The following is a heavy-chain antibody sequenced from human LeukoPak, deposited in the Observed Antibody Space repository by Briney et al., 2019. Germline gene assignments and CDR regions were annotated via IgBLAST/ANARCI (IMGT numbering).Heavy chain of an antibody. CDR3: ARDPRIAVAGKYFDY. V-gene: IGHV1-2*06. Sequence: ASVKVSCKTSGYTFTVYYMHWVRQAPGQGLEWMGRTNPNSGGTNYAQKFQGRVAMTRDTSISTAYMELSRLKSDDTAVYYCARDPRIAVAGKYFDYWGQGTLVTVSS. D-gene: IGHD6-19*01. J-gene: IGHJ4*02. CDR1: GYTFTVYY. CDR2: TNPNSGGT.